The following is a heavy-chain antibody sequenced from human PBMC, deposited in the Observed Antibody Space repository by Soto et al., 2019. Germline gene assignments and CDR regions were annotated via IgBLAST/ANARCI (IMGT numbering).Heavy chain of an antibody. CDR3: ASLSYYDFWSGPTGDY. CDR2: IYYSGST. D-gene: IGHD3-3*01. V-gene: IGHV4-39*01. J-gene: IGHJ4*02. CDR1: GGSISSSSYY. Sequence: QLQLQESGPGLVKPSETLSLTCTVSGGSISSSSYYWGWIRQPPGKGLEWIGSIYYSGSTYYNPSLKRRVTISVDTSKNQFSLKLSSVTAADTAVYYCASLSYYDFWSGPTGDYWGQGTLVTVSS.